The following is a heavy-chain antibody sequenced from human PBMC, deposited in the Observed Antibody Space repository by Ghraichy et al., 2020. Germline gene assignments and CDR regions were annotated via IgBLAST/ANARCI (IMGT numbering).Heavy chain of an antibody. CDR2: ISGSGGNT. V-gene: IGHV3-23*01. J-gene: IGHJ6*02. D-gene: IGHD3-10*01. CDR3: AKDSTSGKYYSPFTYYGMDV. Sequence: GGSLRLSCAASGFTFASFSMNWVRQAPGKGLEWVSDISGSGGNTYYADSVKGRFTISRDNSGNNLYLQMNNLRAEDTAVYYCAKDSTSGKYYSPFTYYGMDVWGQGTTVIVSS. CDR1: GFTFASFS.